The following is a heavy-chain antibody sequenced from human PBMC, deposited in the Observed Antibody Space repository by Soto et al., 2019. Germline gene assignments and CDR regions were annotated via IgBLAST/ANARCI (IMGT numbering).Heavy chain of an antibody. CDR1: GFTFSSYA. CDR3: AKVVGIAVAGTGTYYYYGMDV. D-gene: IGHD6-19*01. V-gene: IGHV3-23*01. Sequence: PGGSLRLSCAASGFTFSSYAMSWVRQAPGKGLEWVSAISGSGGSTYYADSVKGRFTISRDNSKNTLYLQMNSLRAEDTAVYYCAKVVGIAVAGTGTYYYYGMDVWGQGTTVTVSS. J-gene: IGHJ6*02. CDR2: ISGSGGST.